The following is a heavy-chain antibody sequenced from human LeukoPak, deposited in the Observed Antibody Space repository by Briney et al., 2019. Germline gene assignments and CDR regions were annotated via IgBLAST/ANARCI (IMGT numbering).Heavy chain of an antibody. CDR2: ISSSGSTI. D-gene: IGHD3-3*01. CDR3: ARAYDFWSGYYTGIDY. CDR1: GFTFSDYY. V-gene: IGHV3-11*04. J-gene: IGHJ4*02. Sequence: GGSLRLSCAASGFTFSDYYMSWIRQAPGKGLEWVSYISSSGSTIYYADSVKGRFTISRDNAKNSLYPQMNSLRAEDTAVYYCARAYDFWSGYYTGIDYWGQGTLVTVSS.